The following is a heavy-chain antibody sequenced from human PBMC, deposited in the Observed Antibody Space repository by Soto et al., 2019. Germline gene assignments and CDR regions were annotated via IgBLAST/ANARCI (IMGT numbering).Heavy chain of an antibody. J-gene: IGHJ4*02. D-gene: IGHD1-26*01. Sequence: QVQLVQSGAEVKKPGASVKVSCKASGYTFTSYGISWVRQAPGQGLEWMGWISAYNGNTNYAQMLQGRVTMTTETSRRKADMELRSMRYDDTAVYYCGRGVGASYYFDYWGQGTLVTVSS. CDR3: GRGVGASYYFDY. CDR2: ISAYNGNT. CDR1: GYTFTSYG. V-gene: IGHV1-18*01.